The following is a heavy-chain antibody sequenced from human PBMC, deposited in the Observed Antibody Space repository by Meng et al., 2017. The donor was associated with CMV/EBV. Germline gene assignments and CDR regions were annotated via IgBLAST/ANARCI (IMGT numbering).Heavy chain of an antibody. CDR2: IYYSGST. D-gene: IGHD3-3*01. J-gene: IGHJ5*02. V-gene: IGHV4-59*01. CDR1: GGSISSYY. Sequence: SETLSLTCTVSGGSISSYYWRWIRQPPGKGLEWIGYIYYSGSTNYNPSLKSRVTISVDTSKNQFSLKLSSVTAADTAVYYCARGHDFWSGYYTGPWFDPWGQETLVTVSS. CDR3: ARGHDFWSGYYTGPWFDP.